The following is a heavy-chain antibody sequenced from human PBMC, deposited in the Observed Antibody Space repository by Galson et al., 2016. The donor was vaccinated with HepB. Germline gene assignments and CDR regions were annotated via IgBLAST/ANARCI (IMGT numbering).Heavy chain of an antibody. V-gene: IGHV1-46*01. J-gene: IGHJ6*02. CDR2: INPSGGGT. Sequence: SVKVSCKASGYTFTSYYMHWVRQAPGQGLEWMGIINPSGGGTSYAQKFQGRVTMTRDTSTSTVYMDLSSLRSEDTAVYYCARAPPMWVRGDEYGMDVWGQGTTVTVSS. D-gene: IGHD3-10*02. CDR1: GYTFTSYY. CDR3: ARAPPMWVRGDEYGMDV.